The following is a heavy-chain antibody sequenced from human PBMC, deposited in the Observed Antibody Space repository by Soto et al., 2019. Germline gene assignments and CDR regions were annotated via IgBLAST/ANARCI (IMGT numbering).Heavy chain of an antibody. CDR3: ARHYCSSTSCYAYAFDI. J-gene: IGHJ3*02. CDR2: INHSGST. D-gene: IGHD2-2*01. CDR1: GGSFSGYY. V-gene: IGHV4-34*01. Sequence: SETLSLTCAVYGGSFSGYYWSWIRQPPGKGLEWIGEINHSGSTNYNPSLKSRVTISVDTSKNQFSLKLSSVTAADTAVYYCARHYCSSTSCYAYAFDIWGQGTMVTVSS.